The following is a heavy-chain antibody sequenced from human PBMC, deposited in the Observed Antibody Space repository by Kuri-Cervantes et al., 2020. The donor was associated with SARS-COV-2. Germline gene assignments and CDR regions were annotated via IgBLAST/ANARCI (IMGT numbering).Heavy chain of an antibody. D-gene: IGHD6-6*01. V-gene: IGHV3-7*03. Sequence: GESLKISCVGSGFTLNDDWMSWVRQTPGKGLEWVAIMRGDGGEQYYADSVRGRFSISRDNAKNSLYLQMNSLRAEDTAVYYCARVMSTSSIAARPRPYYFDYWGQGTLVTVSS. J-gene: IGHJ4*02. CDR1: GFTLNDDW. CDR3: ARVMSTSSIAARPRPYYFDY. CDR2: MRGDGGEQ.